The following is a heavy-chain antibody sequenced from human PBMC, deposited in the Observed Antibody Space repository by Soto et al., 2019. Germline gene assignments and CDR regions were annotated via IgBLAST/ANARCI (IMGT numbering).Heavy chain of an antibody. CDR1: GGSISTYY. V-gene: IGHV4-59*01. J-gene: IGHJ6*02. D-gene: IGHD1-20*01. Sequence: QVQLQESGPGLVKPSETLSLTCTVSGGSISTYYWSWIRQPPGKGLEWIGYIYNSGSTNYNPSLKSRVTISVDPSKNQFSLTLSSVTAADTAVYYCARGRYGYYYYGMDVWGHGTTVTVSS. CDR2: IYNSGST. CDR3: ARGRYGYYYYGMDV.